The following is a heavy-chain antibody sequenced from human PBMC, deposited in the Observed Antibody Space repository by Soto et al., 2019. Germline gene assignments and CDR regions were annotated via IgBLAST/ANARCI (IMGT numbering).Heavy chain of an antibody. J-gene: IGHJ6*03. Sequence: PGGSLRLSCAASGFTFSSYGMHWVRQAPGKGLEWVAVISYDGSNKYYADSVKGRFTISRDNSKNTLYLQMNSLRAEDTAVYYCLYVCVVCRGAGHVYYYYYYMDVWGKGTTVTVSS. D-gene: IGHD1-26*01. CDR3: LYVCVVCRGAGHVYYYYYYMDV. CDR1: GFTFSSYG. V-gene: IGHV3-30*03. CDR2: ISYDGSNK.